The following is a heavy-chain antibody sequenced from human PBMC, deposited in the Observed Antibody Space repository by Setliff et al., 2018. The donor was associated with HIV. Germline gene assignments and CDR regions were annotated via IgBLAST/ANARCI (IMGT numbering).Heavy chain of an antibody. J-gene: IGHJ6*02. V-gene: IGHV3-33*01. D-gene: IGHD4-4*01. Sequence: GGSLRLSCEASGFTFSGHGMHWVRQAPGKGLEWVAVIWYDGTNKYYADSVKGRFTISRDNFKNTLSLQMNSLRAEDTAVYYCARQVRVTSSHDRQVDVWGQGTTVTVSS. CDR1: GFTFSGHG. CDR3: ARQVRVTSSHDRQVDV. CDR2: IWYDGTNK.